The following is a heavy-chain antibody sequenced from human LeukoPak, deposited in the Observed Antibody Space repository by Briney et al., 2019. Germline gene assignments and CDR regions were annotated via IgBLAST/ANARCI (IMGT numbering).Heavy chain of an antibody. CDR1: GGSISSGGYS. D-gene: IGHD1-26*01. CDR2: IYHSGST. CDR3: ARGGIGSNFDY. J-gene: IGHJ4*02. V-gene: IGHV4-30-2*01. Sequence: SETLSLTCAVSGGSISSGGYSWSWIRQPPGKGLEWIGYIYHSGSTYYNPSLKSRVTISVDRSKNQFSLKLSSVTAADAAVYYCARGGIGSNFDYWGQGTLVTVSS.